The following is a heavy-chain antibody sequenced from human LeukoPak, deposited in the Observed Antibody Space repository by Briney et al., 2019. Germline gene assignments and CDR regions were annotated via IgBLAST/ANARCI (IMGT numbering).Heavy chain of an antibody. CDR2: INPNGGGT. Sequence: GASVTVSYKASGYTFTGYYLHWVRQAPGQGLEWMGWINPNGGGTNYEQKFQGRVTMTRDTSISTAYTELSRLRSDDTAVYYCARVVISSDAFDIWGQGTMVTVSS. V-gene: IGHV1-2*02. J-gene: IGHJ3*02. CDR3: ARVVISSDAFDI. D-gene: IGHD3-22*01. CDR1: GYTFTGYY.